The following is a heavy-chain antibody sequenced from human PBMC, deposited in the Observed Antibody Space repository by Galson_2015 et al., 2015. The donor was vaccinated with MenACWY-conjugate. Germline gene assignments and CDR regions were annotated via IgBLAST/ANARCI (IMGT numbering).Heavy chain of an antibody. CDR2: ISGGGTTT. CDR1: GFTFSSYA. CDR3: AKGTALHCSSTNCYPFDH. J-gene: IGHJ4*02. V-gene: IGHV3-23*01. D-gene: IGHD2-2*01. Sequence: LRLSCAASGFTFSSYAMSWVRQAPGKGLEWVSGISGGGTTTDYADSVKGRCTISRDSSKNTLYLQMNSLRAEDTAIYYCAKGTALHCSSTNCYPFDHWGQGTLVTVSS.